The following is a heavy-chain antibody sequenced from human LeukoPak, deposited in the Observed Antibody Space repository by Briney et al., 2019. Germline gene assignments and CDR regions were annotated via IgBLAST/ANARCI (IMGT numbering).Heavy chain of an antibody. CDR3: ARGYFDSRHSSNPFDY. Sequence: SETLSLTCTVSGDSISGYYWSWIRQTPEKGLEWIGYIHSSGSTIYNPSLKSRVTISVDTSKKQFSLRLTSVTAADTAVYFCARGYFDSRHSSNPFDYWGQGALVTVSS. CDR1: GDSISGYY. D-gene: IGHD3-22*01. V-gene: IGHV4-4*09. J-gene: IGHJ4*02. CDR2: IHSSGST.